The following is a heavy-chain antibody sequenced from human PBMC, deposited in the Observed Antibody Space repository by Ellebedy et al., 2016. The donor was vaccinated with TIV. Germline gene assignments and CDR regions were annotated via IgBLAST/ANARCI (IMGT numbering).Heavy chain of an antibody. CDR1: GFTFSSYA. J-gene: IGHJ6*02. Sequence: GESLKISXAASGFTFSSYAMHWVRQAPGKGLEWVAVISYDGSNKYYADSVKGRFTISRDNSKNTLYLQMNSLRAEDTAVYYCARDQIVVTNPYTYYYYGMDVWGQGTTVTVSS. V-gene: IGHV3-30-3*01. CDR3: ARDQIVVTNPYTYYYYGMDV. D-gene: IGHD2-2*01. CDR2: ISYDGSNK.